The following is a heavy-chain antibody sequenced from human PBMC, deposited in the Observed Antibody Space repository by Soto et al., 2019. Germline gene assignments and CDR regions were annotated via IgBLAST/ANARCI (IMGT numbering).Heavy chain of an antibody. V-gene: IGHV3-30-3*01. CDR1: GFIFSSYT. J-gene: IGHJ4*02. CDR2: ITYDGSNQ. Sequence: HPGGSLRLSCAASGFIFSSYTMHWVRQAPGKGLEWVGVITYDGSNQYYADSVKGRFTISRDNSRNMLFLQMNSLRPDDTAVYYCARAPSGSSPEFAYWGQGTLVTVSS. CDR3: ARAPSGSSPEFAY. D-gene: IGHD1-26*01.